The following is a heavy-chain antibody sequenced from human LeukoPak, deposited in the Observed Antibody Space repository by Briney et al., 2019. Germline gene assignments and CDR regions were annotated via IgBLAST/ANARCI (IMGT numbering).Heavy chain of an antibody. CDR3: ATQGQTFVGANPY. V-gene: IGHV3-74*01. J-gene: IGHJ4*02. CDR1: GFTFSTYW. Sequence: GGSLRLSCAASGFTFSTYWMHWVRQAPGKGLVWGSRINSDGSTTSYADSVKGRFTISRDNAKNTLYLQMNSLRAEDTAVYYCATQGQTFVGANPYWGQGTLVTVSS. D-gene: IGHD3-16*01. CDR2: INSDGSTT.